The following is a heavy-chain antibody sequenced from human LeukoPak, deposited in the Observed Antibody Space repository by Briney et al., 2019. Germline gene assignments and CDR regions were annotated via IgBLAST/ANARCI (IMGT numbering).Heavy chain of an antibody. CDR1: GFTFSSYG. Sequence: GGSLRLSCAASGFTFSSYGMHWVRQAPGKGLEWVAVIWYDGSNKYYADSVKGRFTISRDNSKNTPYLQMNSLRAEDTAVYYCAREKLIVVVDNWFDPWGQGTLVTVSS. D-gene: IGHD3-22*01. V-gene: IGHV3-33*01. J-gene: IGHJ5*02. CDR2: IWYDGSNK. CDR3: AREKLIVVVDNWFDP.